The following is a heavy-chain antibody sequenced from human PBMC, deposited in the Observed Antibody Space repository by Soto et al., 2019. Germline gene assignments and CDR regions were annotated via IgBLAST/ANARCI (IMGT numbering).Heavy chain of an antibody. CDR1: GGSISNYF. J-gene: IGHJ6*02. CDR3: AGISGSHYGMDV. Sequence: KTSETLSLTCRISGGSISNYFWTWIRQSPGKRLEWIGDISHTGQTNYNPSLKSRVTLSVDISENQFSLKLSSVTAADTAVYYCAGISGSHYGMDVWGQGTTVTVSS. D-gene: IGHD3-10*01. V-gene: IGHV4-59*03. CDR2: ISHTGQT.